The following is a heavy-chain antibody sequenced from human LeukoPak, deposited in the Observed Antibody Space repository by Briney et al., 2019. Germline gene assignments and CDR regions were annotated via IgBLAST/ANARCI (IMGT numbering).Heavy chain of an antibody. Sequence: GGSLRLSCAASGFTFRSYWMHWVRQAPGKGLVWVSHINSDGSNTDYADSVKGRFTISRDNAKNTLYLQMNSLRAEGTAVYYCARDRSIASDYWGQGTLVTVSS. CDR1: GFTFRSYW. J-gene: IGHJ4*02. V-gene: IGHV3-74*01. CDR2: INSDGSNT. D-gene: IGHD6-6*01. CDR3: ARDRSIASDY.